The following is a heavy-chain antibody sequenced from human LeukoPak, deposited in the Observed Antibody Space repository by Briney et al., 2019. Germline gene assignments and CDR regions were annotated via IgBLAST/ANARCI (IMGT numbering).Heavy chain of an antibody. CDR1: GYTFTSYY. CDR2: ISPSGGST. D-gene: IGHD3-22*01. Sequence: ASVKVSCKASGYTFTSYYMHWVRQAPGQGLEWMGIISPSGGSTSYAQKFQGRVTMTRDTSTSTVYMELSSLRSEDTAVYYCARSGYVGGYHDSSGYDYFDYWGQGTLVTVSS. CDR3: ARSGYVGGYHDSSGYDYFDY. J-gene: IGHJ4*02. V-gene: IGHV1-46*01.